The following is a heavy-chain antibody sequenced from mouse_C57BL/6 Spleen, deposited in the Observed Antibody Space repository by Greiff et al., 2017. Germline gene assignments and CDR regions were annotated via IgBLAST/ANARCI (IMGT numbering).Heavy chain of an antibody. D-gene: IGHD1-1*01. CDR1: GYTFTSYW. J-gene: IGHJ2*01. V-gene: IGHV1-52*01. CDR2: IDPSDSDT. Sequence: VQLQQPGAELVRPGSSVKLSCKASGYTFTSYWMHWVKQRPIQGLEWIGNIDPSDSDTHSNQKFKDKATLTVDKSSSTAYMQLSSLTSEDSAVYYCAGSHGSSYDYFDTWGQVTTLTVSS. CDR3: AGSHGSSYDYFDT.